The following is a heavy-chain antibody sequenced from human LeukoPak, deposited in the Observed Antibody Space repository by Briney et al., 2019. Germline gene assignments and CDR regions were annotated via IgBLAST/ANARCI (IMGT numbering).Heavy chain of an antibody. V-gene: IGHV3-21*01. CDR3: ARLPQSFVGASPFDF. J-gene: IGHJ4*02. D-gene: IGHD3-16*01. CDR2: ISGSSSFI. Sequence: PGGSLRLSCAASGFTVSSNYMSWVRQAPGKGLEWVSSISGSSSFIYCTYSVQGRFTVSRDNAENSLFLQMDSLKAEDTAVYYCARLPQSFVGASPFDFWGQGTLVTVSS. CDR1: GFTVSSNY.